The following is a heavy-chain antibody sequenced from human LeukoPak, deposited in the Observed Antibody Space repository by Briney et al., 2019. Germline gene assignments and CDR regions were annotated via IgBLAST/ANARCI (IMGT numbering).Heavy chain of an antibody. D-gene: IGHD1-1*01. CDR1: GYSISSGYY. Sequence: PSETLSLTCAVSGYSISSGYYWGWIRQPPGRGLEWIGSIYHSGSTYYNPSLKSRGTISVDTSKNQFSLKLSSVTAADTAVYYCARLAPSGTDLDYWGQGTLVTVSS. V-gene: IGHV4-38-2*01. CDR3: ARLAPSGTDLDY. J-gene: IGHJ4*02. CDR2: IYHSGST.